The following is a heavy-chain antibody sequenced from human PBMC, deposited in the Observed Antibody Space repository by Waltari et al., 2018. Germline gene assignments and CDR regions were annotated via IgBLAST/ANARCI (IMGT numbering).Heavy chain of an antibody. Sequence: QPLLQESGPGLVKPSETLSLTCSVSGDSLSISYYVWGWIRQPPGKGLQWIGSIYYPGNTYYTPSLKSRLTISLDTSTNQFSLTLTSVTAAYTAVYFCASGGGYTNGWDYWGQGTPVTVSS. V-gene: IGHV4-39*07. D-gene: IGHD2-8*01. CDR3: ASGGGYTNGWDY. CDR2: IYYPGNT. CDR1: GDSLSISYYV. J-gene: IGHJ4*02.